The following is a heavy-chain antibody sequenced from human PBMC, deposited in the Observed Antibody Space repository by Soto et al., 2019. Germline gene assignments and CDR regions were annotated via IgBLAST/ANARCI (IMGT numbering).Heavy chain of an antibody. V-gene: IGHV4-34*01. CDR1: GGSFSGYY. Sequence: SETLSLTCAVYGGSFSGYYWSWIRQPPGKGLEWIGEINHSGSTNYNPSLKSRVTISVDTSKNQFSLKLSSVTAADTAVYYCARGRRPARWLQSPYYYYGMDVWGQGTTVTVSS. CDR3: ARGRRPARWLQSPYYYYGMDV. CDR2: INHSGST. J-gene: IGHJ6*02. D-gene: IGHD5-12*01.